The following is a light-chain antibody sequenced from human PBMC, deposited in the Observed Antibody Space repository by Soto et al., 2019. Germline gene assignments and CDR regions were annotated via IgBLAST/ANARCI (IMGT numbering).Light chain of an antibody. CDR1: SSDVGGYNY. J-gene: IGLJ2*01. Sequence: QSALTQPASVSGSPGQSITISCTGTSSDVGGYNYVSWCQQHPGKAPKLMIYDVSNRPSGVSNRFSGSKSGNTASLTISGLQAEDAADYYCSSYTSSSTLVVFGGGTKLTVL. CDR3: SSYTSSSTLVV. V-gene: IGLV2-14*01. CDR2: DVS.